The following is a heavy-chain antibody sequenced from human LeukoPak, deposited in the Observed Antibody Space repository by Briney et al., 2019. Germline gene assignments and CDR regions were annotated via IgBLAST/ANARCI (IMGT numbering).Heavy chain of an antibody. J-gene: IGHJ4*02. CDR1: GFTFSSHG. Sequence: GGSLRLSCAASGFTFSSHGMNWVRQAPGKGLEWVSGISGSGGNTYYADSLKGRFTMSRDNAKSSLYLQMNSLRVEDTAVYYCAKEAATEEFDFWGQGTLVTVSS. D-gene: IGHD6-13*01. CDR2: ISGSGGNT. V-gene: IGHV3-21*01. CDR3: AKEAATEEFDF.